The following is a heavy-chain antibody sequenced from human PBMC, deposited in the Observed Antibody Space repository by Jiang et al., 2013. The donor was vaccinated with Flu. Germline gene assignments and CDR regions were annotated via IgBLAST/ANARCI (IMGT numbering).Heavy chain of an antibody. CDR3: AGPKLGRRYSFDY. Sequence: VQLVESGGDVVQPGGSLRLSCAASEFTFNNNAMHWVRQAPGKGLEWVALLSSDGTREHYVDSVKGRFTISRDNSKNTLSLQMNNLKPEDTAVYYCAGPKLGRRYSFDYWGQGTLVTVSS. V-gene: IGHV3-30-3*01. CDR2: LSSDGTRE. J-gene: IGHJ4*02. D-gene: IGHD3-10*01. CDR1: EFTFNNNA.